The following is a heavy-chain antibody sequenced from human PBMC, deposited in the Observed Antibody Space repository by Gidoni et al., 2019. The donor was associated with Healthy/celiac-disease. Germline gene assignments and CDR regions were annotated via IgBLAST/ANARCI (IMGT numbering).Heavy chain of an antibody. V-gene: IGHV3-21*01. D-gene: IGHD2-2*01. CDR1: GFTFSSYS. CDR3: ARVFRSSTSINWFDP. Sequence: EVQLVESGGGLVKPGGSLRLSCAASGFTFSSYSMNWVRQAPGKGLEWVSSISSSSSYIYYADSVKGRFTISRDNAKNSLYLQMNSLRAEDTAVYYCARVFRSSTSINWFDPWGQGTLVTVS. CDR2: ISSSSSYI. J-gene: IGHJ5*02.